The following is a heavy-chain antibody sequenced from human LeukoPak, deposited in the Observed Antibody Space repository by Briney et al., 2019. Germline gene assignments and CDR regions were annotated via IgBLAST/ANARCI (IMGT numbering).Heavy chain of an antibody. J-gene: IGHJ4*02. CDR3: ARVYSGSSYYFDY. V-gene: IGHV4-30-2*01. D-gene: IGHD1-26*01. Sequence: SETLSLTCTVSGGSISSGGYYWSWIRQPPGKGLEWIGYIYHSGSTYYNPSLKSRVTISVDRSKNQFSLKLSSVTAADTAVYYCARVYSGSSYYFDYWGQGTLVTVSS. CDR1: GGSISSGGYY. CDR2: IYHSGST.